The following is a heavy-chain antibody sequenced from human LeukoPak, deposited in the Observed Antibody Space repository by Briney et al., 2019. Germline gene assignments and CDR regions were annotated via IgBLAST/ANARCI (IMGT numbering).Heavy chain of an antibody. V-gene: IGHV3-7*01. J-gene: IGHJ4*02. CDR3: ARAAVYCSSSTCRTNFDS. CDR1: GFTFRNSY. Sequence: GGSLRLSCAASGFTFRNSYMGWVRQAPGKGLEWVAYMNHDGSDQSHVDSVRGRFTISRDNAKNSLYLQMNSLRVEDTAVYYCARAAVYCSSSTCRTNFDSWGQGTLVTVSS. D-gene: IGHD2-2*01. CDR2: MNHDGSDQ.